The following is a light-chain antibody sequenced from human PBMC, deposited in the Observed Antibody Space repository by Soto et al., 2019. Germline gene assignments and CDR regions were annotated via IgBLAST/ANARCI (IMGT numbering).Light chain of an antibody. CDR3: AAWDDSLSAPV. V-gene: IGLV1-47*01. CDR2: RNN. CDR1: SSNIGSNY. Sequence: QSVLTQPPSASGTPGQRVTISCSGSSSNIGSNYVYWYQQLPGTAPKLLIYRNNQRPSGFPDRFSGSKSGTSASLAISGLRSEYEADYYCAAWDDSLSAPVFGGGTKLTVL. J-gene: IGLJ2*01.